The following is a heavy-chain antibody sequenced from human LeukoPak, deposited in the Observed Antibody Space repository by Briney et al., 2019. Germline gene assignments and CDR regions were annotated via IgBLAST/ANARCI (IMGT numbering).Heavy chain of an antibody. Sequence: SETLSLTCTVSGYSTSSYRYWGWIRQPPGKGLEWIGEINHSGSTNYNPSLKSRVTISVDTSKNQFSLKLSSVTAADTAVYYCARRQVMYYYGSGSYPHFDYWGQGTLVTVSS. D-gene: IGHD3-10*01. V-gene: IGHV4-38-2*02. CDR3: ARRQVMYYYGSGSYPHFDY. CDR2: INHSGST. J-gene: IGHJ4*02. CDR1: GYSTSSYRY.